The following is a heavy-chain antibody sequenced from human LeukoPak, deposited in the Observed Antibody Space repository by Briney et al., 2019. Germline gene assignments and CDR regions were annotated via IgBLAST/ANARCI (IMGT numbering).Heavy chain of an antibody. D-gene: IGHD2-2*01. Sequence: GGSLRLSCAASGFSFSSHGMSWVRQAPGKGLERVSGILGGAGSTYYADSVKGRFTISRDNSKNTLYLQMNSLRAEDTAVYYCAHGSMYQLDYWGQGTLVTVSS. CDR2: ILGGAGST. CDR3: AHGSMYQLDY. J-gene: IGHJ4*02. CDR1: GFSFSSHG. V-gene: IGHV3-23*01.